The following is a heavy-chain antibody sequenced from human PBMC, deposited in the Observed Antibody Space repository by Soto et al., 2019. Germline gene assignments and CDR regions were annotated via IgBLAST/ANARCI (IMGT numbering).Heavy chain of an antibody. D-gene: IGHD3-10*01. CDR1: GYTLTELS. CDR3: ATDQGPESYGSGSYKY. J-gene: IGHJ4*02. Sequence: PGESLKVSCKVSGYTLTELSMHWVRQAPGKGLEWMGGFDPEDGETIYAQKFQGRVTMTEDTSTDTAYMELSSLRSEDTAVYYCATDQGPESYGSGSYKYWGQGTLVTVSS. CDR2: FDPEDGET. V-gene: IGHV1-24*01.